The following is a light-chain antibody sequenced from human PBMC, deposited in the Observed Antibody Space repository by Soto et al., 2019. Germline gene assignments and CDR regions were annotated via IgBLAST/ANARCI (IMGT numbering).Light chain of an antibody. Sequence: EIVLTQSPAYLSLSPGERVTLSCRASQSVSSYLAWYQQKPGQTPSLLIYDAFIRATGIPDRLSGSGSGTAYTLTISSLEHEDSGVYYCQQRSTWPPEFTFGQRTRVEIK. J-gene: IGKJ2*01. V-gene: IGKV3-11*01. CDR1: QSVSSY. CDR3: QQRSTWPPEFT. CDR2: DAF.